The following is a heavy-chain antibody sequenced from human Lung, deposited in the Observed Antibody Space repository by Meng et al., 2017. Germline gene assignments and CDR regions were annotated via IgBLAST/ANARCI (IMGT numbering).Heavy chain of an antibody. CDR1: GGSFSDYY. CDR3: ARGPTTMAHDFDY. J-gene: IGHJ4*02. CDR2: INHSGST. D-gene: IGHD4-11*01. V-gene: IGHV4-34*01. Sequence: QVQRQQVGGGLLKASETLSLTCVVSGGSFSDYYWSWIRQPPGKGLEWIGEINHSGSTNYNPSLESRATISVDTSQNNLSLKLSSVTAADSAVYYCARGPTTMAHDFDYWGQGTLVTVSS.